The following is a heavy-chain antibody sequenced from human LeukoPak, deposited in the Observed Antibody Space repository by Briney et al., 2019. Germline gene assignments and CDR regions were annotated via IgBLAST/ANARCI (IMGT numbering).Heavy chain of an antibody. Sequence: GGSLRLSCAASGFTFSSFSMNWVRQAPGKGLEWVSAISGSGGSTYYADSVKGRFTISRDNSKNTLYLQMNSLRAEDTAVYYCAKDVAYSSGWYCCFDYWGQGTLVTVSS. V-gene: IGHV3-23*01. CDR2: ISGSGGST. CDR1: GFTFSSFS. CDR3: AKDVAYSSGWYCCFDY. D-gene: IGHD6-19*01. J-gene: IGHJ4*02.